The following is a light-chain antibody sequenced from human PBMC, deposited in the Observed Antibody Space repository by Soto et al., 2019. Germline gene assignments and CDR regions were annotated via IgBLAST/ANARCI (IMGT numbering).Light chain of an antibody. CDR2: KAS. J-gene: IGKJ1*01. V-gene: IGKV1-5*03. Sequence: DIQITQSTSTLSASVGDRVAITCRTSQSVSAWLAWYQQKPGKAPKLLIYKASTLESGVPSRFSGSGTETEFTLTISSLQPDDFATYYCQEYNSFSRWTFGQGTKV. CDR3: QEYNSFSRWT. CDR1: QSVSAW.